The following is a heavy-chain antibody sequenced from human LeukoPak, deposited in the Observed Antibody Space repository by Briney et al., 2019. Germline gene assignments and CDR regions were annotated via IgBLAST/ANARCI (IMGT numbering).Heavy chain of an antibody. CDR1: GYTFTSYD. V-gene: IGHV1-8*01. CDR3: ARGNLPYDYVWGSYRRTPFDY. D-gene: IGHD3-16*02. Sequence: ASVKVSCKASGYTFTSYDINWVRQATGQGLEWMGWMNPNSGNTGYAQKFQGRVTMTRNTSISTAYMELSSLRSEDTAVYYCARGNLPYDYVWGSYRRTPFDYWGQGTLVTVS. J-gene: IGHJ4*02. CDR2: MNPNSGNT.